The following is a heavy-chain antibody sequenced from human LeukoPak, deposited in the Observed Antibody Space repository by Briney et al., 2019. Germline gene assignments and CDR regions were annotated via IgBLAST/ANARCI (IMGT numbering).Heavy chain of an antibody. CDR2: MSGSGDYT. V-gene: IGHV3-23*01. J-gene: IGHJ4*02. Sequence: PGGSLRLSCAASGFSFSTYAMSWVRQAPGKGLEWVSGMSGSGDYTYYTDSVKGRFTISRDNSKSTLYLQMNSLRAEDTAVYYCAKASVIVASPLDYWGQGTLVTASS. D-gene: IGHD3-16*02. CDR3: AKASVIVASPLDY. CDR1: GFSFSTYA.